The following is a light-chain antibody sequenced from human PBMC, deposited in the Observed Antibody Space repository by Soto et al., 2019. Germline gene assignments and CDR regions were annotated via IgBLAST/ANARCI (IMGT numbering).Light chain of an antibody. CDR2: GAS. CDR3: QQYGSSPTT. V-gene: IGKV3-15*01. CDR1: QSIGLA. Sequence: EIVMTQSPATLSVSPGERATLSCRASQSIGLAIAWYQHKPGQAPRLLIYGASTRATGIPARFSGSGSGTDFTLTISRLEPEDFAVYYCQQYGSSPTTFGQGTKVDI. J-gene: IGKJ1*01.